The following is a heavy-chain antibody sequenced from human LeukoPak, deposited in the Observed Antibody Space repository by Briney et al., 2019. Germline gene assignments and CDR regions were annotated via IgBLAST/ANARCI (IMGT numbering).Heavy chain of an antibody. CDR1: GLTFSSYS. CDR2: ISSSSSYI. J-gene: IGHJ3*02. V-gene: IGHV3-21*01. D-gene: IGHD3-22*01. CDR3: ARDEHYYDSPDPFDI. Sequence: GGSLRLSCAASGLTFSSYSMNWVRQAPGKGLEWVSSISSSSSYIYYADSVKGRFTISRDNAKNSLYLQMNSLRAEDTAVYYCARDEHYYDSPDPFDICGQGTMVSVSS.